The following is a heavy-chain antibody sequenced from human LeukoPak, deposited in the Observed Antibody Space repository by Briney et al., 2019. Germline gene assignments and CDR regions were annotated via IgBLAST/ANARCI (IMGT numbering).Heavy chain of an antibody. Sequence: GRSLRLSCAASGFTFSSYGMHWVRQAPGKGLEWVAVISYDGSNKYYADSVKGRFTISRDNSKNTLYLQMNSLRAEDTAVYYCANLDSSSSADYWGQGTLVTVSS. CDR3: ANLDSSSSADY. CDR2: ISYDGSNK. CDR1: GFTFSSYG. J-gene: IGHJ4*02. V-gene: IGHV3-30*18. D-gene: IGHD3-22*01.